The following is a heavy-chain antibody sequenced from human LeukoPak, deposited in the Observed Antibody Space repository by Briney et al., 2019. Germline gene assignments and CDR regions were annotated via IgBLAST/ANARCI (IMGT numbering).Heavy chain of an antibody. CDR2: IYYSGST. Sequence: SETLSLTCTVSGGSISSSSYYWGWIRQPPGTGLEWIGSIYYSGSTYYNPSLKSRVTISVDTSKNQFSLKLSSVTAADTAVYYCAREARMVRGVRKRYFDYWGQGTLVTVSS. CDR1: GGSISSSSYY. D-gene: IGHD3-10*01. V-gene: IGHV4-39*07. J-gene: IGHJ4*02. CDR3: AREARMVRGVRKRYFDY.